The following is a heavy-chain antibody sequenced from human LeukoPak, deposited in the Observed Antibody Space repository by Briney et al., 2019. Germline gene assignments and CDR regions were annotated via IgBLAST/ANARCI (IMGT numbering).Heavy chain of an antibody. V-gene: IGHV4-34*01. Sequence: PSATLSLTCAVYGGSFSGYYWSWLRQPPGKGLEWIGEINHSGSTNYNPSLKSRVTISVDTSKNQFSLKLSSVTAADTAVYYCATFTVAGSGGQEGWFDPWGQGTLVTVSS. CDR3: ATFTVAGSGGQEGWFDP. D-gene: IGHD6-19*01. J-gene: IGHJ5*02. CDR2: INHSGST. CDR1: GGSFSGYY.